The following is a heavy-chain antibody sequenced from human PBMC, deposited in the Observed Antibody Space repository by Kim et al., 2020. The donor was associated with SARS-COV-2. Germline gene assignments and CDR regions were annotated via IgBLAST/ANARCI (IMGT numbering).Heavy chain of an antibody. D-gene: IGHD3-10*01. Sequence: ASVKVSCKASGYTFTSYAMHWVRQAPGQRLEWMGWINAGNGNTKYSQKFQGRVTITRDTSASTAYMELSSLRSEDTAVYYCARAKRYGSGSYPNWFDPWGQGTLVTVSS. J-gene: IGHJ5*02. CDR1: GYTFTSYA. CDR3: ARAKRYGSGSYPNWFDP. CDR2: INAGNGNT. V-gene: IGHV1-3*01.